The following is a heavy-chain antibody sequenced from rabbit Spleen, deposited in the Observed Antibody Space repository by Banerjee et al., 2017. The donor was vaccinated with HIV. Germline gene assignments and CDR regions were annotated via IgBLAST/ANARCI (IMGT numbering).Heavy chain of an antibody. CDR2: IYVGRGST. CDR1: GFSFSSSYY. CDR3: ARSGHVGGDYIWDL. D-gene: IGHD1-1*01. Sequence: QPLEASGGGLVKPGAFLTPTCTASGFSFSSSYYMCWVRQAPGKGLEWIGCIYVGRGSTHYANWAKGRVTMYKTSSTTVTLQLTSLTAADTATYFCARSGHVGGDYIWDLWGPGTLVTVS. J-gene: IGHJ6*01. V-gene: IGHV1S40*01.